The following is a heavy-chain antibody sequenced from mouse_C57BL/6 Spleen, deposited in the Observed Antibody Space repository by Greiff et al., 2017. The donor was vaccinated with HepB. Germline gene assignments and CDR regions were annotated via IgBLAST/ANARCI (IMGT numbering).Heavy chain of an antibody. CDR3: ARGDYDGAWFAY. J-gene: IGHJ3*01. CDR1: GYTFTSYW. Sequence: VQLQQSGAELVRPGSSVKLSCKASGYTFTSYWMDWVKQRPGQGLEWIGNIYPSDSETHYNQKFKDKATLTVDKSSSTAYMQLSSLTSEDSAVYYCARGDYDGAWFAYWGQGTLVTVSA. D-gene: IGHD2-4*01. V-gene: IGHV1-61*01. CDR2: IYPSDSET.